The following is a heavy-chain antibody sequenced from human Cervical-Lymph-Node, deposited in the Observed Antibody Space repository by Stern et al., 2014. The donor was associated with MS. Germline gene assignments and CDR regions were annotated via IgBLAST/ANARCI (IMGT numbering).Heavy chain of an antibody. D-gene: IGHD3-10*01. CDR1: GITFRSYA. CDR3: ASPYYGSGSDGDNNDY. Sequence: VQLVESGGGVVQPGRSLRLSCAASGITFRSYAMHWVRQAPGKGLEWVAVISYDGSNKYYADSVKGRFTISRDNSKNTLYLQMSSLRAEDTAVYYCASPYYGSGSDGDNNDYWGQGTLVTVSS. CDR2: ISYDGSNK. J-gene: IGHJ4*02. V-gene: IGHV3-30*04.